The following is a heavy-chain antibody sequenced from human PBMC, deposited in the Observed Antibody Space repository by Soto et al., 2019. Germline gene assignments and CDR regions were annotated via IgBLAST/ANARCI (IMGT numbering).Heavy chain of an antibody. CDR2: INHSGST. V-gene: IGHV4-34*01. CDR3: ARVSEHIVVVVAATADAFDI. CDR1: GGSFSGYS. D-gene: IGHD2-15*01. Sequence: PSETLSLTCAVYGGSFSGYSWSWIRQPPGKGLEWIGEINHSGSTNYNPSLKSRVTTSVDTSKNQFSLKLSSVTAADTAVYYCARVSEHIVVVVAATADAFDIWGQGTMVTVSS. J-gene: IGHJ3*02.